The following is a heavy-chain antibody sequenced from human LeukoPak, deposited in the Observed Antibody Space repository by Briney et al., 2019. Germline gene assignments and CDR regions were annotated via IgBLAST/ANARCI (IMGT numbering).Heavy chain of an antibody. D-gene: IGHD2-15*01. CDR3: ARDRTGYCSGGSCLPSLGYFDY. J-gene: IGHJ4*02. Sequence: ASVKVSRKASGGTFSSYAISWVRQAPGQGLEWMGRIIPIFGTANYAQKFQGRVTITTDESTSTAYMELSSLRSEDTAVYYCARDRTGYCSGGSCLPSLGYFDYWGQGTLVTVSS. V-gene: IGHV1-69*05. CDR1: GGTFSSYA. CDR2: IIPIFGTA.